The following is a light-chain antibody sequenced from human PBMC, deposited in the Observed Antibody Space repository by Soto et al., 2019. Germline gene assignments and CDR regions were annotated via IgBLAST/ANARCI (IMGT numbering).Light chain of an antibody. Sequence: EIVMTQSPVALSVSPGESAALSCRASQSVGRNFAWYQQRPRQAPTDLIYGTSTRTSGVPARFSGSGAGTYFTLTSSSLQSEDFAVYYYQQDNKWPYTFGQGTRLEIK. CDR3: QQDNKWPYT. V-gene: IGKV3-15*01. CDR1: QSVGRN. J-gene: IGKJ2*01. CDR2: GTS.